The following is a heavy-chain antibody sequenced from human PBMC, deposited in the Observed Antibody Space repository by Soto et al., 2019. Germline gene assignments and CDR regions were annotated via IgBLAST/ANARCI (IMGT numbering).Heavy chain of an antibody. V-gene: IGHV3-23*01. CDR1: GFTFSSYA. CDR3: AKDRRRRGTMVRGFIITALGGFDL. Sequence: PGGSLRLSCAASGFTFSSYAMSWVRQAPGKGLEWVSSFSGSGDTTYYADSVKGRFTISRDTSKNTLFLQMNSLRDEDTAIYYRAKDRRRRGTMVRGFIITALGGFDLWGQGTVVTVSS. CDR2: FSGSGDTT. D-gene: IGHD3-10*01. J-gene: IGHJ3*01.